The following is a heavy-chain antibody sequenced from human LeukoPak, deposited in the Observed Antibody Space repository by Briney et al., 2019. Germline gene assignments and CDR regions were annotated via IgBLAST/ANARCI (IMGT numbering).Heavy chain of an antibody. J-gene: IGHJ4*02. CDR3: ARDEGSGWYSYFGY. CDR1: GYTFTSYG. V-gene: IGHV1-18*01. Sequence: ASVKVSCKASGYTFTSYGISWVRQAPGQGLEWMGWISAYNGNTNYAQKLQGRVTMTTDTSTSTAYMELRSLRSDDTAVYYCARDEGSGWYSYFGYWGQGTLVTVSS. CDR2: ISAYNGNT. D-gene: IGHD6-19*01.